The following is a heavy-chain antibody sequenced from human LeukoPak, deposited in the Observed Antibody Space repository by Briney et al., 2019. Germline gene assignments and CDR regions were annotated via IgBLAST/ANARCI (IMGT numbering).Heavy chain of an antibody. J-gene: IGHJ4*02. Sequence: SETLSLTCAVYGVSFSGYYWSWIRQPPGKGLEWIGYIYYTGSTDYNPSLKSRATISVDTSKNQISLKLSSVTAADTAVYYCGTGAVTGSAHWGQGTLVTVSS. CDR2: IYYTGST. CDR1: GVSFSGYY. V-gene: IGHV4-59*01. D-gene: IGHD2-8*02. CDR3: GTGAVTGSAH.